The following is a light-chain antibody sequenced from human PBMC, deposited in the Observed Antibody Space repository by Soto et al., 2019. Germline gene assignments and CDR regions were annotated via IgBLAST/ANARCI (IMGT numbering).Light chain of an antibody. CDR3: QQSYSTPRYT. Sequence: DLPMTQSPSSLSASVGDRVTITCRASQSISSYLNWYQQKPGKAPKLLIYAASSLQSGVPSRFSGSGSGTDLTLTISSLQPEDFATYSCQQSYSTPRYTFGQGTKLDIK. CDR2: AAS. V-gene: IGKV1-39*01. CDR1: QSISSY. J-gene: IGKJ2*01.